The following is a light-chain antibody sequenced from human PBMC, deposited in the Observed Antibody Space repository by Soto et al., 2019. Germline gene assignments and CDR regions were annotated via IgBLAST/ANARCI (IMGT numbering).Light chain of an antibody. CDR2: DAS. CDR1: QSVSSY. Sequence: EVVLKLSLAAPSSYPGERATLCCRASQSVSSYLAWYQQKPGQPPRPLIYDASKRATGIPARFSGSGFGTDYTLTISSLEPHDRAVYYCQQRIKWQTFGQG. CDR3: QQRIKWQT. V-gene: IGKV3-11*01. J-gene: IGKJ1*01.